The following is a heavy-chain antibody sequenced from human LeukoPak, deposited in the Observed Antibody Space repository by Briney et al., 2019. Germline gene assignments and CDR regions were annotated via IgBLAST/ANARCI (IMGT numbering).Heavy chain of an antibody. J-gene: IGHJ3*02. CDR1: GDSISSGDYY. CDR3: ARGPYSYDSSGAFDI. V-gene: IGHV4-61*02. D-gene: IGHD3-22*01. Sequence: SEALSLTCTVSGDSISSGDYYWSWIRQPAGKGLEWIGRISSSGSTNYNPSLKSRVTISVDTSKNQFSLKLSSVTAADTAVYFCARGPYSYDSSGAFDIWGQGAMVTVSS. CDR2: ISSSGST.